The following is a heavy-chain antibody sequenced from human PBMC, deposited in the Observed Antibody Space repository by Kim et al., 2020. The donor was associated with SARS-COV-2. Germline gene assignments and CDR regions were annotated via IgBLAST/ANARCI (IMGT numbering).Heavy chain of an antibody. CDR3: ARDENSPYPHWFDP. J-gene: IGHJ5*02. V-gene: IGHV4-4*07. CDR1: GGSISSYY. D-gene: IGHD1-7*01. CDR2: IYTSGST. Sequence: SETLSLTCTVSGGSISSYYWSWIRQPAGKGLEWIGRIYTSGSTNYNPSLKSRVTMSVDTSKNQSSLKLSSVTAADTTVYYCARDENSPYPHWFDPWGQGTLVTVSS.